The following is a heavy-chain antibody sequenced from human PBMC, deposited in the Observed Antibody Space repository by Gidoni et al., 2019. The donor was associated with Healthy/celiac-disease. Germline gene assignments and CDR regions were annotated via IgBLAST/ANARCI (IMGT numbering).Heavy chain of an antibody. D-gene: IGHD5-18*01. CDR1: GGSISSYY. CDR2: IYYSGST. J-gene: IGHJ4*02. V-gene: IGHV4-59*01. CDR3: ARGMRNRLGYTRLPDY. Sequence: QVQLQESGPGLVKPSETLSLTCTVSGGSISSYYWSWIRQPPGKGLEWIGYIYYSGSTNYNPSLKSRVTISVDTSKNQFSLKLSSVTAADTAVYYCARGMRNRLGYTRLPDYWGQGTLVTVSS.